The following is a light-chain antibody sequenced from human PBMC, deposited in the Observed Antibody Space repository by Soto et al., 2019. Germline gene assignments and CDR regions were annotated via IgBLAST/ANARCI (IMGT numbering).Light chain of an antibody. Sequence: QSALTQPPSASGSPGQSVIISCTGTSSDVGGHNYVSWYQQHPGKAPKIMVYEVTKRPSGVPDRFSGSKSGNTASLTVSGLQAEDEADYYCSSYAGTNTVVFGGGTKVTVL. CDR3: SSYAGTNTVV. CDR2: EVT. J-gene: IGLJ2*01. V-gene: IGLV2-8*01. CDR1: SSDVGGHNY.